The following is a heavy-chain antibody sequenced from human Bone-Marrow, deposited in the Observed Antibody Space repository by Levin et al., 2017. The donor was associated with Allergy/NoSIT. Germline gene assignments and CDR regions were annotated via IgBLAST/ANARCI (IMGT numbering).Heavy chain of an antibody. CDR1: GGSISSGSYY. CDR2: IYSGGST. Sequence: SQTLSLTCPVSGGSISSGSYYWSWVRQPAGKGLEWIGRIYSGGSTDYNPSLESRVTISLDTSRTQFSLKLTSVTAADTAVYFCARDSGSNWTDRLGLGWFDPWGQGTLVTVSS. D-gene: IGHD1-1*01. CDR3: ARDSGSNWTDRLGLGWFDP. J-gene: IGHJ5*02. V-gene: IGHV4-61*02.